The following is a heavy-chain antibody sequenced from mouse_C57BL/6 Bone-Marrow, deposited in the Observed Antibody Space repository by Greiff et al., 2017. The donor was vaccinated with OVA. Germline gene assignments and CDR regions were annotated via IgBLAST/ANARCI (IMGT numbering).Heavy chain of an antibody. CDR3: ARFPLQYYGRDY. CDR2: INPSTGGT. D-gene: IGHD1-1*01. CDR1: GYSFTGYY. V-gene: IGHV1-42*01. Sequence: VQLQQSGPELVKPGASVKISCKASGYSFTGYYMNWVKQSPEKSLEWIGEINPSTGGTTYNQKFKAKATLTVDKSSSTAYMQLKSLTSEDSAVYYCARFPLQYYGRDYWGQGTTLTVSS. J-gene: IGHJ2*01.